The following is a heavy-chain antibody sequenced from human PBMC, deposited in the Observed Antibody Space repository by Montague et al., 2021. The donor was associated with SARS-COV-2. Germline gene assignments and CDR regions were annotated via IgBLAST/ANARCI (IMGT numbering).Heavy chain of an antibody. CDR3: ARRHIVASNRAFDY. CDR1: GDSITNNYY. D-gene: IGHD2-21*01. CDR2: IYHSGTT. Sequence: SETLSLTCTVSGDSITNNYYWGWIRQPPGKGLEWIGTIYHSGTTYYNPSLKSRVTISVDTSSNQFSLKLTSVTVADTAVYYCARRHIVASNRAFDYWGQGTLVTVSS. V-gene: IGHV4-38-2*02. J-gene: IGHJ4*02.